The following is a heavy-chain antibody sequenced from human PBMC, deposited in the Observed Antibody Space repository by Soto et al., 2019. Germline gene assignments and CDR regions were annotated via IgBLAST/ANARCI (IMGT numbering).Heavy chain of an antibody. CDR2: IHYSVSV. D-gene: IGHD2-21*02. V-gene: IGHV4-30-4*01. CDR1: GGSIRVEHYH. J-gene: IGHJ6*02. Sequence: VQLPESDPGLVRPSQTLSLTCTDSGGSIRVEHYHWTWIRQPPGKVLEWIGYIHYSVSVYYNPSRLSRLSMSVDTSKNLISLKLASVTAADSAVYFCVREDEGGDRDYYGLDVWGQGTTVTVSS. CDR3: VREDEGGDRDYYGLDV.